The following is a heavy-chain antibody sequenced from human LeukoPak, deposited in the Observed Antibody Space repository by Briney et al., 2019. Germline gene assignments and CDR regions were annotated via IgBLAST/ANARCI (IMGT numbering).Heavy chain of an antibody. Sequence: PGGSLRLSCAASGFPFSTYGMHWVRQAPGKGLEWVTFIRYGGSDKYYADSVKGRFTISRDNAKNSLYLQMNSLRAEDTAVYYCARGDSSGYYSCLDYWGQGTLVTVSS. CDR2: IRYGGSDK. J-gene: IGHJ4*02. CDR1: GFPFSTYG. D-gene: IGHD3-22*01. V-gene: IGHV3-30*02. CDR3: ARGDSSGYYSCLDY.